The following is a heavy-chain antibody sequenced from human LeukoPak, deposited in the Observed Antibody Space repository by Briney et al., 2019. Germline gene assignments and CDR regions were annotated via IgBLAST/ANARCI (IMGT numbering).Heavy chain of an antibody. CDR3: ARHHTIFGVVNPNYYYYGMGV. CDR2: IIPIFGTA. D-gene: IGHD3-3*01. J-gene: IGHJ6*02. CDR1: VGTFSSYA. V-gene: IGHV1-69*13. Sequence: SVNVSCKASVGTFSSYAISWVRQAPGQGLEWMGGIIPIFGTANYAQKFQGRVTITADESTSTAYMELSSLRSEDTAVYYCARHHTIFGVVNPNYYYYGMGVWGQGTTVTVSS.